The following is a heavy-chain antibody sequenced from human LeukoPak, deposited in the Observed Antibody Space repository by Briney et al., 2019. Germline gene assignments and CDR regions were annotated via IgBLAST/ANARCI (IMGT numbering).Heavy chain of an antibody. CDR2: IYYSGST. D-gene: IGHD3-22*01. CDR3: ARVKGLLVIDAFDI. J-gene: IGHJ3*02. Sequence: SETLSLTCTVSGGSISSYYWSWIRQPPGKGLEWIGYIYYSGSTNYNPSLKSRVTTSVDTSKNQFSLKLGSVTAADTAVYYCARVKGLLVIDAFDIWGQGTMVTVSS. CDR1: GGSISSYY. V-gene: IGHV4-59*01.